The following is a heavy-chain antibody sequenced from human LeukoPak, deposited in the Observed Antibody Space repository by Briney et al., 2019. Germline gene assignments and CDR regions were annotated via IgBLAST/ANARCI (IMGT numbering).Heavy chain of an antibody. V-gene: IGHV3-23*01. D-gene: IGHD3-22*01. Sequence: GGSLRLSCAASGFTFSSYSTTWVRQAPGKGLEWVSALSGSGGNTYYADSVKGRFTISRDNAKNSLYLQMNSLRVEDTAVYYCARDLYDSSGYYTRGYWGQGTLVAVSS. CDR1: GFTFSSYS. J-gene: IGHJ4*02. CDR2: LSGSGGNT. CDR3: ARDLYDSSGYYTRGY.